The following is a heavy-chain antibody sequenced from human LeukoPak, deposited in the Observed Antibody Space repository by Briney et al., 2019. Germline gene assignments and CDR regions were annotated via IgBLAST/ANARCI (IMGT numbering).Heavy chain of an antibody. J-gene: IGHJ6*03. CDR2: IYYSGST. D-gene: IGHD4-23*01. CDR1: GGSISSSSYY. Sequence: PSETLSLTCTVSGGSISSSSYYWGWIRQPPGKGLEWIGSIYYSGSTYCKPSLKSRVTISVDTSKNQFSLKLSSVTAADTAVYYCARWGGDYGGNSRGYYYYYMDVWGKGTTVTISS. CDR3: ARWGGDYGGNSRGYYYYYMDV. V-gene: IGHV4-39*07.